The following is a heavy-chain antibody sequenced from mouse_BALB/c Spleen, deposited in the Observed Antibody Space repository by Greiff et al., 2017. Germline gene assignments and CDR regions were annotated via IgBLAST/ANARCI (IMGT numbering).Heavy chain of an antibody. CDR1: GFSLTSYG. J-gene: IGHJ3*01. Sequence: VNLVESGPGLVAPSQSLSITCTVSGFSLTSYGVHWVRQPPGKGLEWLGVIWAGGSTNYNSALMSRLSISKDNSKSQVFLKMNSLQTDDTAMYYCARDHDYYGSFAYWGQGTLVTVSA. CDR2: IWAGGST. V-gene: IGHV2-9*02. CDR3: ARDHDYYGSFAY. D-gene: IGHD1-1*01.